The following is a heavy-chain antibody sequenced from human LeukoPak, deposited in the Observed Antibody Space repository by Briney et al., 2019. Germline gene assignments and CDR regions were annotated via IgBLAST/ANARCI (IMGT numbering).Heavy chain of an antibody. J-gene: IGHJ4*02. V-gene: IGHV4-34*01. D-gene: IGHD3-10*01. CDR2: INHSGST. Sequence: SETLSLTCAVYGGSFSGYYWSWIRQPPGKGLEWIGEINHSGSTNYNPSLKSRVTISVDTSKNQFSLKLSSVTAADTAVYYCARVSRDRGWRFRYYFDYWGQGTLVTVSS. CDR3: ARVSRDRGWRFRYYFDY. CDR1: GGSFSGYY.